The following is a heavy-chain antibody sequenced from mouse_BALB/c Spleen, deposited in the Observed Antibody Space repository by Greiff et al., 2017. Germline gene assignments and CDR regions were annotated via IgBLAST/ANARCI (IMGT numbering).Heavy chain of an antibody. CDR1: GFTFSSYA. J-gene: IGHJ4*01. CDR3: ARLSVTTVKAMDY. Sequence: EVMLVESGGGLVKPGGSLKLSCAASGFTFSSYAMSWVRQTPEKRLEWVATISSGGSYTYYPDSVKGRFTISRDNAKNTLYLQMSSLRSEDTAMYYCARLSVTTVKAMDYWGQGTSVTVSS. CDR2: ISSGGSYT. V-gene: IGHV5-9-1*01. D-gene: IGHD1-1*01.